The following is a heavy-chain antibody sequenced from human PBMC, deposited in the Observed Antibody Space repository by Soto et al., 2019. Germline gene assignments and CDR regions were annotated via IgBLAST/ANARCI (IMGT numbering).Heavy chain of an antibody. V-gene: IGHV3-66*01. CDR3: ARARIRLVGAFDI. D-gene: IGHD6-6*01. J-gene: IGHJ3*02. CDR1: GFTVSSNY. CDR2: IYSGGST. Sequence: GGSLRLSCAASGFTVSSNYMSWVRQAPGKGLEWVSVIYSGGSTYYADSVKGRFTISRNNSKNTLYLQMNSLRAEDTAVYYCARARIRLVGAFDIWGQGTMVTVSS.